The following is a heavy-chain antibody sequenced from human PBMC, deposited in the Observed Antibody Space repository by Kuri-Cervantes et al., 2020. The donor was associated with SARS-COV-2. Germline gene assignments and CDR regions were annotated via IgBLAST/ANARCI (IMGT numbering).Heavy chain of an antibody. V-gene: IGHV4-38-2*01. CDR1: GYSISSGYY. CDR2: IYHSGST. D-gene: IGHD7-27*01. Sequence: ESLKISCAVSGYSISSGYYWGWIRQPPGKGLERIAIIYHSGSTYYNPSLKSRVTMSVDTSKNQFSLKLSSVTAADTAVYYCARVNWGFDYWGQGTLVTVSS. J-gene: IGHJ4*02. CDR3: ARVNWGFDY.